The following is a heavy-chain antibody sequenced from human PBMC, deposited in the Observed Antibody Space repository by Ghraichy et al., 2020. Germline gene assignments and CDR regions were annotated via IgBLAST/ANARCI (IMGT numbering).Heavy chain of an antibody. J-gene: IGHJ4*02. CDR1: GFTFSSYW. V-gene: IGHV3-7*01. CDR3: ATGGIVVVVAATDY. CDR2: IKQDGSEK. D-gene: IGHD2-15*01. Sequence: GGSRRLSCAASGFTFSSYWMSWVRQAPGKGLEWVANIKQDGSEKYYVDSVKGRFTISRDNAKNSLYLQMNSLRAEDTAVYYCATGGIVVVVAATDYWGQGTLVTVSS.